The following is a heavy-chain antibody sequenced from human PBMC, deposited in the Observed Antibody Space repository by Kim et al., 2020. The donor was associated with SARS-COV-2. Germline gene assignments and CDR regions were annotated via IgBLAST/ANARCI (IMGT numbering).Heavy chain of an antibody. CDR3: ARDRGGSYYFGY. J-gene: IGHJ4*02. Sequence: NYAQKLPGRVTMTPDTATSTAYMELRSLRSDDTAVYYCARDRGGSYYFGYWGQGTLVTVSS. V-gene: IGHV1-18*01. D-gene: IGHD1-26*01.